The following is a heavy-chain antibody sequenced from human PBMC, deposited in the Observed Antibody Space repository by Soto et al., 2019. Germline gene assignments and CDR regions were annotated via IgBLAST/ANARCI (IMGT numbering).Heavy chain of an antibody. Sequence: SETLSLTCTVSGGSISSYYWSWIRQPPGKGLEWIGYIYYSGSTNYNPSLKSRVSISVDTSKNQFSLKLSSVTAADTAVYYCARDQYVAARPGYYYYGMDVWGQGTTVTVSS. D-gene: IGHD6-6*01. V-gene: IGHV4-59*01. CDR2: IYYSGST. J-gene: IGHJ6*02. CDR1: GGSISSYY. CDR3: ARDQYVAARPGYYYYGMDV.